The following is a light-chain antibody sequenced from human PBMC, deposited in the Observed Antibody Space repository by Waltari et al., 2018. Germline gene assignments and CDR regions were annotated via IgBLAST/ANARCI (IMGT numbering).Light chain of an antibody. CDR3: QQYDNLPLT. CDR2: DAS. CDR1: QDITIH. V-gene: IGKV1-33*01. Sequence: DIQMTQFPSSLSASVGDRVTITCQASQDITIHLNWYQQKPGKAPKLLIYDASNLETGVPSRFSGSGSGTDFTFTISSLQPEDIAIYYCQQYDNLPLTFGQGTRLEIK. J-gene: IGKJ5*01.